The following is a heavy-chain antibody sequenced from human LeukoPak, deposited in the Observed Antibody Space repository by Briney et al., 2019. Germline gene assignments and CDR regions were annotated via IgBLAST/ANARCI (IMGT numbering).Heavy chain of an antibody. CDR2: ISAYNGNT. CDR3: ARGHDYSNYPSPYYYYMDV. CDR1: GYTFTSYG. D-gene: IGHD4-11*01. V-gene: IGHV1-18*01. Sequence: ASVKVSCKASGYTFTSYGISWVRQAPGQGLEWMAWISAYNGNTNYAQKLQGRVTMTTDTSTSTAYMELRSLRSDDTAVYYCARGHDYSNYPSPYYYYMDVWGKGTTVTVSS. J-gene: IGHJ6*03.